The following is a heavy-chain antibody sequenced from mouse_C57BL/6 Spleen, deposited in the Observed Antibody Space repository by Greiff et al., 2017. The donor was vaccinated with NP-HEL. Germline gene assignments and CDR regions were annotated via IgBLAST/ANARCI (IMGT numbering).Heavy chain of an antibody. V-gene: IGHV5-16*01. CDR2: INYDGSST. Sequence: EVKLVESEGGLVQPGSSMKLSCTASGFTFSDYYMAWVRQVPEKGLEWVANINYDGSSTYYLDSLKSRFIISSDNAKNILYLQMSSLKSEDTATYYCAREAYPYYFDYWGQGTTLTVSS. CDR1: GFTFSDYY. D-gene: IGHD6-5*01. J-gene: IGHJ2*01. CDR3: AREAYPYYFDY.